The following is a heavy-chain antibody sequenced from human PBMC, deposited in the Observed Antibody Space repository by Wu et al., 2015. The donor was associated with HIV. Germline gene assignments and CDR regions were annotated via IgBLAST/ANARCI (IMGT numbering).Heavy chain of an antibody. V-gene: IGHV1-69*13. D-gene: IGHD3-10*01. CDR3: ARVVNYYGSGSYRNWFDP. J-gene: IGHJ5*02. CDR2: IIPMFGTA. CDR1: GDTFSSYA. Sequence: QVQLVQSGAEMKKPGSSVKVSCKASGDTFSSYAISWVRQAPGQGLDWMGRIIPMFGTANYAQKFQGRVTITADESTSTAYMELSSLRSEDTAVYYCARVVNYYGSGSYRNWFDPVGPGNPGHRLL.